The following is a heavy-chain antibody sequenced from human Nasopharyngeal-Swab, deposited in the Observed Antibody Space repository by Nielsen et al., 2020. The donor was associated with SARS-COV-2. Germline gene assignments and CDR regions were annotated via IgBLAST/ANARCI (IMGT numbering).Heavy chain of an antibody. V-gene: IGHV3-11*01. D-gene: IGHD5-24*01. J-gene: IGHJ4*02. Sequence: RQAPGKGLEWVSYISSSGSTIYYADSVKGRFTISRDNAKNSLYLQMNSLRAEDTAVYYCARDGPRWLQLRTVPIDYWGQGTLVTVSS. CDR3: ARDGPRWLQLRTVPIDY. CDR2: ISSSGSTI.